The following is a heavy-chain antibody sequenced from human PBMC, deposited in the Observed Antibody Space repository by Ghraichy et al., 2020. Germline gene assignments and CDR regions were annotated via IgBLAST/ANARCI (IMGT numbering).Heavy chain of an antibody. J-gene: IGHJ4*02. CDR2: IKQDGSEK. CDR3: AREEVDSSGWDH. D-gene: IGHD6-19*01. V-gene: IGHV3-7*03. CDR1: GFIFSGYW. Sequence: GESLNISCAASGFIFSGYWMTWVRQAPGEGLEWVANIKQDGSEKYYVHSVKGRFTISRDNAKNSLYLQMNSLRAEDTAVYYCAREEVDSSGWDHWGQGTLVTVSS.